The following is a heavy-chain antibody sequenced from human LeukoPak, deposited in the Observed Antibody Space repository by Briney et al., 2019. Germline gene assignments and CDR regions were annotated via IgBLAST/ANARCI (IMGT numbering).Heavy chain of an antibody. CDR1: GYSLTSYW. Sequence: GESLQISCKGSGYSLTSYWIGRVRQIPGKGLEWMGIIYPGDSDTRYSPSFQGQVTISADESISTAYLQWSSLKASDTAMYYCARQGNWNHGYYFDYWGQGTLVTVSS. V-gene: IGHV5-51*01. D-gene: IGHD1-20*01. CDR2: IYPGDSDT. J-gene: IGHJ4*02. CDR3: ARQGNWNHGYYFDY.